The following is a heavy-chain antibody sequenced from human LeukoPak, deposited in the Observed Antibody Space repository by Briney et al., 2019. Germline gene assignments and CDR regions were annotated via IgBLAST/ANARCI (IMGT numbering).Heavy chain of an antibody. D-gene: IGHD6-13*01. CDR2: IIPIFGKA. V-gene: IGHV1-69*05. Sequence: SVKVSCKASGGTFISYAISWVRQAPGQGVEWMGGIIPIFGKANYAQKFQGRVTITTDESTRTAYMELSSLRSEETAGYYCARSPMQAAGCAYFDYWGQGTLVTVSS. CDR1: GGTFISYA. CDR3: ARSPMQAAGCAYFDY. J-gene: IGHJ4*02.